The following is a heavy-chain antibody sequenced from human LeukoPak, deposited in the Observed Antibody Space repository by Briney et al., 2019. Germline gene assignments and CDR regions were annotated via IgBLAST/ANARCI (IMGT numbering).Heavy chain of an antibody. J-gene: IGHJ3*02. CDR1: GFTFDDYA. V-gene: IGHV3-21*01. D-gene: IGHD2-15*01. CDR2: ISSSSSYI. Sequence: GGSLRLSCAASGFTFDDYAMHWVRQAPEKGLEWVSSISSSSSYIYYADSVKGRFTISRDNAKNSLYLQMNSLRAEDTAVYYCAREYCSGGSCYNDAFDIWGQGTMVTVSS. CDR3: AREYCSGGSCYNDAFDI.